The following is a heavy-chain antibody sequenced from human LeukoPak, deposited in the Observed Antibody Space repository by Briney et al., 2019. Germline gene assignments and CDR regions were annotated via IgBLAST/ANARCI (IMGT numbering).Heavy chain of an antibody. CDR2: IIPIFGTA. Sequence: SVKVSCKASGGTFSSYAISWVRQAPGQGLEWMGGIIPIFGTANYAQKFQGRVTITADESTSTAYMELSSLRSEDTAVYYCARDAGYCSSTSCYSWFDHWGQGTLVTVSS. D-gene: IGHD2-2*01. J-gene: IGHJ5*02. V-gene: IGHV1-69*13. CDR1: GGTFSSYA. CDR3: ARDAGYCSSTSCYSWFDH.